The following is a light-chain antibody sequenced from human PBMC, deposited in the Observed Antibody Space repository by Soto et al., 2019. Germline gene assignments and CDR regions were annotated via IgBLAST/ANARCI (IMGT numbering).Light chain of an antibody. CDR3: SSYTSRATPLV. J-gene: IGLJ2*01. CDR1: SSDVGSYNY. CDR2: EVN. Sequence: QSALTQPASVSASPGQTITIPCSGTSSDVGSYNYVSWYQQHPGKAPKLIIYEVNNRPSGISNRFSGSKSGNTASLTISGLQAEDEADYYGSSYTSRATPLVFGGGTKLTVL. V-gene: IGLV2-14*01.